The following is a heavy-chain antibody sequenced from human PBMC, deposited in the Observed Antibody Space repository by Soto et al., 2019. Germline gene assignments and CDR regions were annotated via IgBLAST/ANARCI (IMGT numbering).Heavy chain of an antibody. J-gene: IGHJ3*02. CDR1: GDSVSSSSAA. D-gene: IGHD6-19*01. CDR2: TYYRSKWYN. Sequence: SQTLSLTCAISGDSVSSSSAAWNWIRQSPSRGLEWLGRTYYRSKWYNDYAVSVKSRITINPDTSKNQFSLQLNSVTPEDTAVYYCARDQWLVGCGAFDIWGQGTMVTVSS. V-gene: IGHV6-1*01. CDR3: ARDQWLVGCGAFDI.